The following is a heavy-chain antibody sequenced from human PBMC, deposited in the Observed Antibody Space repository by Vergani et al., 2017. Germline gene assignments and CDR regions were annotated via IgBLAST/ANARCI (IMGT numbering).Heavy chain of an antibody. CDR1: GGTLSSYT. CDR3: ARDVRDGYNYRSDY. V-gene: IGHV1-69*08. CDR2: IIPILGIA. J-gene: IGHJ4*02. D-gene: IGHD5-24*01. Sequence: QVQLVQSGAEVKKPGSSVKVSCKASGGTLSSYTISWVRQAPGQGLEWMGRIIPILGIANYAQKFQGRVTITADKSTSTAYMELSSLRSEDTAVYYCARDVRDGYNYRSDYWGQGTLVTVSS.